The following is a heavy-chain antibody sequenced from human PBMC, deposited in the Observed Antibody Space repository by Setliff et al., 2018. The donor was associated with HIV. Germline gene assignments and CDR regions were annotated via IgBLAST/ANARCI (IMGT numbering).Heavy chain of an antibody. CDR1: GGSISSSSYY. D-gene: IGHD5-12*01. V-gene: IGHV4-39*01. CDR2: IYYSGST. CDR3: ASTGHIEIDPLQPFEI. J-gene: IGHJ3*02. Sequence: PSETLSLTCTVSGGSISSSSYYWGWIRQPPGKGLEWIGSIYYSGSTYYNPSLKSRVTISVDTSKNQFSLKLSSVTAADTAVYYCASTGHIEIDPLQPFEIWGQGTMVTVSS.